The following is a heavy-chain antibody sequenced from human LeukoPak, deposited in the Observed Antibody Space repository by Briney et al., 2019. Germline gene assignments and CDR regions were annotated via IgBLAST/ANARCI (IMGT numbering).Heavy chain of an antibody. D-gene: IGHD3-10*01. CDR1: GYIFTTYY. CDR3: ARARGSGSYYGHDYYYYHYMDV. Sequence: GASVKVSCKASGYIFTTYYMHWVRQAPGQGLEWMGVINPSDGSTNYAQRFQGRVTFTSDTSATVVYMDLSSLRSEDTAIYYCARARGSGSYYGHDYYYYHYMDVWGKGTTVTVSS. CDR2: INPSDGST. J-gene: IGHJ6*03. V-gene: IGHV1-46*01.